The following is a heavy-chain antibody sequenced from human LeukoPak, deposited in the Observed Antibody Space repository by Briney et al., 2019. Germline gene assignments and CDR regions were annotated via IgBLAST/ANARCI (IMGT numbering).Heavy chain of an antibody. CDR3: ATIGSPGLTPVAFDI. Sequence: GGSLRLSCAASGFTFSSYGMHWLRQAPGKGREWVAFIRYDGSNKYYADSVKGRSTIYRDTSKKTLYLQMNSLRAEDTAVYYCATIGSPGLTPVAFDIWGQGTMVTVSS. J-gene: IGHJ3*02. CDR2: IRYDGSNK. D-gene: IGHD1-14*01. V-gene: IGHV3-30*02. CDR1: GFTFSSYG.